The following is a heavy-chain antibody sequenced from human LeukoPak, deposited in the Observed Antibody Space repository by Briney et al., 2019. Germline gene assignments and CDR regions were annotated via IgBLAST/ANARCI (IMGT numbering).Heavy chain of an antibody. V-gene: IGHV4-39*01. CDR3: ARHRRFVGATWIDY. D-gene: IGHD1-26*01. Sequence: PSETLSLTCTVSGGSISSSSYYWGWIRQPPGKGLEWIGSIYYSGSTYYNPSLKSRVTISVDTSKNQFSLKLSSVTAADTAVYYCARHRRFVGATWIDYWGQGTLVTVSS. J-gene: IGHJ4*02. CDR1: GGSISSSSYY. CDR2: IYYSGST.